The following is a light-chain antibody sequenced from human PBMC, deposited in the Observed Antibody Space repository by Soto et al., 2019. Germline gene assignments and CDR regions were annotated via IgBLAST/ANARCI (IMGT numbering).Light chain of an antibody. CDR3: QQHSSYLLT. CDR2: DAS. Sequence: IQMPHTHSTLSASVGDRVTITCRASQSISTWLAWYQQKPGKAPKLLIYDASTLESGVPSRFSGSGSGTEFTLTISSLQPGDFATYYCQQHSSYLLTAAGRAKVDI. J-gene: IGKJ4*01. V-gene: IGKV1-5*01. CDR1: QSISTW.